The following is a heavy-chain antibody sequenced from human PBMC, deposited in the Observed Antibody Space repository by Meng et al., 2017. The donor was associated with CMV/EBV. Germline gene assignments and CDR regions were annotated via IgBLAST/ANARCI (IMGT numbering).Heavy chain of an antibody. D-gene: IGHD3-3*01. V-gene: IGHV4-30-4*08. CDR2: IYSSGST. CDR1: WRSTSIGDYH. J-gene: IGHJ4*02. CDR3: ARDNRRGGVDY. Sequence: SGPRLCNPAHRLSLTCTVSWRSTSIGDYHWVCIRRPHGKGLAWIVYIYSSGSTYSNPSLKSPVTISVDTSNIQFTLQLSSVTAADTSVYYCARDNRRGGVDYWGQGTLVTVSS.